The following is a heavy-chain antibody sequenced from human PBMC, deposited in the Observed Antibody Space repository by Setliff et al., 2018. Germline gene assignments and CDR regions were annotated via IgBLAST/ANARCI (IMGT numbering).Heavy chain of an antibody. D-gene: IGHD4-17*01. J-gene: IGHJ4*02. V-gene: IGHV3-7*03. CDR3: ARWLRWSFDY. CDR1: GLTFNSFW. Sequence: GSLRLSCAASGLTFNSFWMGWVRQAPGKGLEWVANIKQDGSDKYYVDSAKGRFTISRDNARNSLYLQMDSLRADDTAVYYCARWLRWSFDYWGQGTLVTVSS. CDR2: IKQDGSDK.